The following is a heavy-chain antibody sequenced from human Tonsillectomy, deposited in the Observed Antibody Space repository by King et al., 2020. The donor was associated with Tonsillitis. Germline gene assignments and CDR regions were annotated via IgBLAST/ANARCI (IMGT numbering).Heavy chain of an antibody. D-gene: IGHD3-10*01. CDR1: GGSFSGYY. CDR2: INHSGST. J-gene: IGHJ3*02. V-gene: IGHV4-34*01. CDR3: ARDGRAHYYYGSGSYYKRSRAFDI. Sequence: VQLQQWGAGLLKPSETLSLTCAVYGGSFSGYYWNWIRQPPGKGLEWIGEINHSGSTNYNPFLKSRVTISVDTSKNQFSLKLSSVTAADTAVYYCARDGRAHYYYGSGSYYKRSRAFDIWGQGTMVTVSS.